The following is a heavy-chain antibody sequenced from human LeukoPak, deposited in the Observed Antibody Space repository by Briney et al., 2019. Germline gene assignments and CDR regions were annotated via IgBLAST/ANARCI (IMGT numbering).Heavy chain of an antibody. Sequence: ASETLSLTCTVSGGSISSSSYYWGWIRQPPGKGLEWIGSIYYPGSTYYNPSLTSRVTISVDTSKNQFSLKLSSVTAADTAVYYCARVPKKTPPYYYGSGSYYNAGYYYYYMDVWGKGTTVTVSS. CDR2: IYYPGST. CDR1: GGSISSSSYY. V-gene: IGHV4-39*07. D-gene: IGHD3-10*01. J-gene: IGHJ6*03. CDR3: ARVPKKTPPYYYGSGSYYNAGYYYYYMDV.